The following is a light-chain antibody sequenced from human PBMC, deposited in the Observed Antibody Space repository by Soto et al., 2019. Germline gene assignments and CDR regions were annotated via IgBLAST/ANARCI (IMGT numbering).Light chain of an antibody. V-gene: IGLV2-14*01. J-gene: IGLJ2*01. CDR2: DVS. CDR3: SSYTSRSTLVV. Sequence: QSALTQPASVSGSPGQSITISCTGTSSDVGGYNYVSWYQQHPGKAPKLMIYDVSNRPSGVSNRFPGSKSGNTTSLTNSGLQAEDEADYYCSSYTSRSTLVVFGGGTKVTVL. CDR1: SSDVGGYNY.